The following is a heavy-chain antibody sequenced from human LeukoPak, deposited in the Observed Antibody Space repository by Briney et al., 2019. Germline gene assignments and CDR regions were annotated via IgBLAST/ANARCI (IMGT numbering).Heavy chain of an antibody. CDR3: ARDQLEGFDP. CDR1: GGSISSYY. CDR2: IYYSGST. Sequence: SETLSLTCSVSGGSISSYYWSWIRQPPGKGLEWIGYIYYSGSTNYNPSLKSRVTISVDTSKNQFSLKLSSVTAADTAVYYCARDQLEGFDPWGQGTLVTVSS. D-gene: IGHD1-1*01. J-gene: IGHJ5*02. V-gene: IGHV4-59*01.